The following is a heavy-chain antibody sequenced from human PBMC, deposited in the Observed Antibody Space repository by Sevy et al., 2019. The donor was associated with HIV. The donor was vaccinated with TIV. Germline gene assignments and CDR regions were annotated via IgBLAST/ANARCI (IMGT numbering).Heavy chain of an antibody. V-gene: IGHV1-2*02. Sequence: VSVKVSCKASGYTFTGYYMHWVRQAPGQGLEWMGWINHNSGGTNYAQKFQGRVTLTTDTSISTAYMELSRLRSNDTAVYYGARCFYYWDSSGYYWPCGQGTLVTVSS. D-gene: IGHD3-22*01. J-gene: IGHJ5*02. CDR1: GYTFTGYY. CDR2: INHNSGGT. CDR3: ARCFYYWDSSGYYWP.